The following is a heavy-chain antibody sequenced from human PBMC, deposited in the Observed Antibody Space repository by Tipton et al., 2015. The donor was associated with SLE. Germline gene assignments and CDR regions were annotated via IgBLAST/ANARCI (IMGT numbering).Heavy chain of an antibody. J-gene: IGHJ3*01. CDR1: GFILSSYW. Sequence: GSLRLSCAASGFILSSYWMSWVRQAPGKGLEWVANIKQDGSEKYYVDSVKGRFTISRDNAKNSLYLQMNSLRAEDTAVYYCARRSASAVAGRWGQGTMVTVSS. CDR2: IKQDGSEK. D-gene: IGHD6-19*01. V-gene: IGHV3-7*01. CDR3: ARRSASAVAGR.